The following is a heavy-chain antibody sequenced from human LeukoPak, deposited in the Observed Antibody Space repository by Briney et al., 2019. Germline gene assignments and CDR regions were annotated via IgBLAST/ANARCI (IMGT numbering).Heavy chain of an antibody. V-gene: IGHV3-23*01. CDR3: AKDVLELYDIYDY. CDR1: GFTFSSYA. CDR2: ISGSGSST. J-gene: IGHJ4*02. D-gene: IGHD3-9*01. Sequence: GGSLRLSCAASGFTFSSYAMSWVRQAPGKGLEWVSAISGSGSSTSYADSVKGRFTISRDNSKNTLYLQMNSLRAEDTAVYYCAKDVLELYDIYDYWGQGTLVTVSS.